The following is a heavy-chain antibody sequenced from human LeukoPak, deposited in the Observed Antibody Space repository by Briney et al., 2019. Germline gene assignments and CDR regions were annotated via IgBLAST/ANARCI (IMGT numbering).Heavy chain of an antibody. CDR3: TTVTWTTVIEY. CDR2: IKSETGGGTT. V-gene: IGHV3-15*01. D-gene: IGHD4-17*01. Sequence: GGSLRLSCAASGFPFTNAWMSWVRQAPGKGLEWVGRIKSETGGGTTDYPAPVKGRFSISRDDSKNTLYLQMNSLKTEDTAVYYCTTVTWTTVIEYWGQGTLVTVSP. J-gene: IGHJ4*02. CDR1: GFPFTNAW.